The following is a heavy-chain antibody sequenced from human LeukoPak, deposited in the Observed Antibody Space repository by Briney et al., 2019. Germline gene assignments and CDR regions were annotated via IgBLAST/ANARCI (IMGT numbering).Heavy chain of an antibody. J-gene: IGHJ5*02. CDR1: GYTFTGYY. D-gene: IGHD3-22*01. Sequence: ASVKVSCKASGYTFTGYYMHWVRQAPGQGLEWMAWINPNSGSTNYAQKFQGRVTMTRDTSINTAYMELSRLRSDDTAVYYCARDPGSSGYETWGQGTLVTVSS. CDR3: ARDPGSSGYET. V-gene: IGHV1-2*02. CDR2: INPNSGST.